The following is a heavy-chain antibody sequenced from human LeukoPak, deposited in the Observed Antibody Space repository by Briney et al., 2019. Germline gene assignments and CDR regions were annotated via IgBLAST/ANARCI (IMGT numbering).Heavy chain of an antibody. CDR3: AREFFDATSYYDILTGTEPLDY. CDR2: INWNGGST. V-gene: IGHV3-20*04. J-gene: IGHJ4*02. D-gene: IGHD3-9*01. Sequence: GGSLRLSCAASGFTFDDYGMSWVRQAPGKGLEWVSGINWNGGSTGYADSVKGRFTISRDNAKNSLYLQMNSLRAEDTAVYYCAREFFDATSYYDILTGTEPLDYWGQGTLVTVSS. CDR1: GFTFDDYG.